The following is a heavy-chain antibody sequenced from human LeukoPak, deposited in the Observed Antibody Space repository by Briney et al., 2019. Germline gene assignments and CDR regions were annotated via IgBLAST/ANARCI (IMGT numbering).Heavy chain of an antibody. D-gene: IGHD1-1*01. CDR3: GRDWKLDY. CDR1: GFTFSSHA. Sequence: GGSLRLSCAASGFTFSSHAMSWVRQAPGKGLEWVSGISESGDTTHYADSVKGRFTISRDNSKNTLYLQMNSLRVEDTAMYYCGRDWKLDYWGQGTLVTVSS. V-gene: IGHV3-23*01. J-gene: IGHJ4*02. CDR2: ISESGDTT.